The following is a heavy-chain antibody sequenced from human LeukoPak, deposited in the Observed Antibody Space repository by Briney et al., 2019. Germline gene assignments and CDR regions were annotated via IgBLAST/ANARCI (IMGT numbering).Heavy chain of an antibody. V-gene: IGHV3-15*01. CDR2: IKSKTDGGTT. CDR1: GFIFSSTW. J-gene: IGHJ4*02. Sequence: GGSLRLACAASGFIFSSTWMSWVRQAPGRGLEWVGRIKSKTDGGTTDYAAPVKGRFIISRDDSKNTLYLQMNSLKTEDTAVYYCTTAIEDYFDNSGYYYFDYWGQGTLVTVSS. CDR3: TTAIEDYFDNSGYYYFDY. D-gene: IGHD3-22*01.